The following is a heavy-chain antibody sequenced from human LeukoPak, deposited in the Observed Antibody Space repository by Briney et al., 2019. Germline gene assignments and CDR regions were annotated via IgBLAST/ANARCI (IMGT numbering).Heavy chain of an antibody. Sequence: ASVKVSCKASGYTFTGYYMHWVRQAPGQGLEWMGWINPNSGGTNYAQKFQGRVTMTRDTPISTAYMELSRLRSDDTAVYYCARAPGRFWRFDYWGQGTLVTVSS. CDR2: INPNSGGT. D-gene: IGHD3-3*01. CDR3: ARAPGRFWRFDY. J-gene: IGHJ4*02. V-gene: IGHV1-2*02. CDR1: GYTFTGYY.